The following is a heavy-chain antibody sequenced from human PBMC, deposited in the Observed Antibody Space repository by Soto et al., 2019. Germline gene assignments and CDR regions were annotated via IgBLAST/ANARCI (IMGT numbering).Heavy chain of an antibody. Sequence: GGSLRLSCAASGFTFSSYGMHWVRQAPGKGLEWVAVISYDGSNKYYADSVKGRFTISRDNSKNTLYLQMNSLRAEDTAVYYCAKVKGEYSGYGGLDYWGQGTLVTVSS. CDR2: ISYDGSNK. D-gene: IGHD5-12*01. J-gene: IGHJ4*02. CDR3: AKVKGEYSGYGGLDY. V-gene: IGHV3-30*18. CDR1: GFTFSSYG.